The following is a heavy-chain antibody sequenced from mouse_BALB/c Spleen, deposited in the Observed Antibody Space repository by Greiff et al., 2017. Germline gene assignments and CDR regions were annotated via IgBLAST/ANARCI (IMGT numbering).Heavy chain of an antibody. V-gene: IGHV5-17*02. CDR2: ISSGSSTI. J-gene: IGHJ4*01. CDR3: ARSGDVDYAMDY. D-gene: IGHD3-1*01. Sequence: EVKLVESGGGLVQPGGSRKLSCAASGFTFSSFGMHWVRQAPEKGLEWVAYISSGSSTIYYADTVKGRFTISRDNPKNTLFLQMTSLRSEDTAMYYCARSGDVDYAMDYWGQGTSVTVSS. CDR1: GFTFSSFG.